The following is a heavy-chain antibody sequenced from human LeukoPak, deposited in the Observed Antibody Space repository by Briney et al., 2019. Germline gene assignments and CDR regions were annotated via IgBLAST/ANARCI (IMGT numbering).Heavy chain of an antibody. CDR3: AKGPSMIVVVVKGFDP. V-gene: IGHV3-23*01. Sequence: GGSLRLSCAASGFTFSSYAMSWVHQAPGKGLEWVSAISGSGGSTYYADSVKGRFTISRDNSKNTLYLQMNSLRAEDTAVYYCAKGPSMIVVVVKGFDPWGQGTLVTVSS. D-gene: IGHD3-22*01. J-gene: IGHJ5*02. CDR2: ISGSGGST. CDR1: GFTFSSYA.